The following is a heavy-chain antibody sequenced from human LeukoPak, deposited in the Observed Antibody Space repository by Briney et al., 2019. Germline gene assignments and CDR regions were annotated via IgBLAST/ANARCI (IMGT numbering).Heavy chain of an antibody. CDR1: GYTFTSYD. J-gene: IGHJ6*03. CDR2: MNPNSGNT. CDR3: ARRLNYYYYMDV. Sequence: ASVKVSCKASGYTFTSYDINGVRQATGQGLDWMGWMNPNSGNTGYAQKFQGRVTMTRNTSISTAYMELSSLRSEDTAVYYCARRLNYYYYMDVWGKGTTVTVSS. V-gene: IGHV1-8*01.